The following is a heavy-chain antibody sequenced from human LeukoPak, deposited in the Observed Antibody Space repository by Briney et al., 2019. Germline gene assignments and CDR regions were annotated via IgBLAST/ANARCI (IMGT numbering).Heavy chain of an antibody. CDR1: GFTFSSYA. J-gene: IGHJ4*02. V-gene: IGHV3-30*02. CDR3: AKDGSWSCTD. CDR2: IAHHGSNK. Sequence: PGGSLRLSCAASGFTFSSYAMHWVRQGPGKGLEWVAYIAHHGSNKYYADSVKGRFTNSRDNSKRTLYLQMNNLRADDTAVYYCAKDGSWSCTDWGQGALVTVSS. D-gene: IGHD2-8*02.